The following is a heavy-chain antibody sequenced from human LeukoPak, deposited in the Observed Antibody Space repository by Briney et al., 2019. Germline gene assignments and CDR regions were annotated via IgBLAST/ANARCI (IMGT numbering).Heavy chain of an antibody. Sequence: PSETLSLTCTVSGGSISTYYWSWIRQPPGKGLEWIGHIYYSGSTNYNPSPKSRVTISVDTSKNQFSLKLSSVTAADTAVYYCAKGYDFWSGYYYYHYGMDVWGHGTTVTVSS. CDR1: GGSISTYY. CDR3: AKGYDFWSGYYYYHYGMDV. D-gene: IGHD3-3*01. J-gene: IGHJ6*02. CDR2: IYYSGST. V-gene: IGHV4-59*01.